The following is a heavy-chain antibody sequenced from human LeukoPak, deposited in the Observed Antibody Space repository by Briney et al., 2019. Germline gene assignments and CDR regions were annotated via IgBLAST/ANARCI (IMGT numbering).Heavy chain of an antibody. CDR1: GFTFSSYE. D-gene: IGHD6-13*01. V-gene: IGHV3-48*03. Sequence: PGGSLRLSCAASGFTFSSYEMNWVRQAPGKGLEWVSSISSSGSTIYYADSVKGRFTISRANAKNSLYLQMNSLRAEDTAVYYCARDSSSWDPIRYDAFDIWGQGTMVTVSS. CDR3: ARDSSSWDPIRYDAFDI. J-gene: IGHJ3*02. CDR2: ISSSGSTI.